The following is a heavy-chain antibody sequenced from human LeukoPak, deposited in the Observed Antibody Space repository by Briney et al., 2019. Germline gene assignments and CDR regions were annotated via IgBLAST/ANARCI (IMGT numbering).Heavy chain of an antibody. CDR2: IGTAGDT. J-gene: IGHJ4*02. Sequence: GGSLRLSCAASGFTFSSYDMHWVRQATGKGLEWVSAIGTAGDTYYPGSVKGRFTISRENAKNSFYLQMNSLRAGDTAVYYCARGRKWELQWYFDYWGQGTLVTVSS. D-gene: IGHD1-26*01. CDR1: GFTFSSYD. CDR3: ARGRKWELQWYFDY. V-gene: IGHV3-13*01.